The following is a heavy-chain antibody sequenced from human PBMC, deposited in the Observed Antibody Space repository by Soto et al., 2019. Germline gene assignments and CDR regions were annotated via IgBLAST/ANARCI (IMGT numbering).Heavy chain of an antibody. CDR1: GFTFSSYS. D-gene: IGHD3-3*01. CDR2: ISSSSSYI. J-gene: IGHJ6*02. Sequence: PGGSLRLSCAASGFTFSSYSMNWVRQAPGKGLEWVSSISSSSSYIYYADSVKGRFTISRDNAKNSLYLQMNSLRAEDTAVYYCARAWPGSYYDFWSGWQTGDPYYYGMDVWGQGTTVTVSS. CDR3: ARAWPGSYYDFWSGWQTGDPYYYGMDV. V-gene: IGHV3-21*01.